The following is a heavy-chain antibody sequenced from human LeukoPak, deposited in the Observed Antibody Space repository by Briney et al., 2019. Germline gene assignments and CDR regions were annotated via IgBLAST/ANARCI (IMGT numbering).Heavy chain of an antibody. CDR1: GYTFTSYG. CDR2: ISAYNGNT. Sequence: ASVKVSCKASGYTFTSYGISWVRQAPGQGLEWMGWISAYNGNTNYAQKLQGRVTMTTDTSTSTAYTELRSLRSEDTAVYYCARDPEPGIAVAGTFDIWGQGTMVTVSS. J-gene: IGHJ3*02. V-gene: IGHV1-18*01. CDR3: ARDPEPGIAVAGTFDI. D-gene: IGHD6-19*01.